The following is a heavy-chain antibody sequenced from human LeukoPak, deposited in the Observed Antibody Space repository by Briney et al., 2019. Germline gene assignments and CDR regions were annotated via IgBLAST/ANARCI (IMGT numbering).Heavy chain of an antibody. D-gene: IGHD2-2*03. CDR1: GGTFSSYA. Sequence: SVKVSCKASGGTFSSYAISWVRQAPGQGREWMGGIIPIFGTANYAQKFQGRVTITADESTSTAYMELSSLRSEDTAVYYWARTDLGNVAFDYWGQGTLVTVSS. J-gene: IGHJ4*02. CDR3: ARTDLGNVAFDY. CDR2: IIPIFGTA. V-gene: IGHV1-69*13.